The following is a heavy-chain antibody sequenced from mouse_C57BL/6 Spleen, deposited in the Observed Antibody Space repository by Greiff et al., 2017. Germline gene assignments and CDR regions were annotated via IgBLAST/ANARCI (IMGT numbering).Heavy chain of an antibody. CDR1: GYAFSSYW. V-gene: IGHV1-80*01. Sequence: VMLVESGAELVKPGASVKISCKASGYAFSSYWMNWVKQRPGKGLEWIGQIYPGDGDTNYNGKFKGKATLTADKSSSTAYKQLSSLTSEDSAVYFCARRVITTGLDYWGQGTTLTVSS. CDR3: ARRVITTGLDY. D-gene: IGHD1-1*01. J-gene: IGHJ2*01. CDR2: IYPGDGDT.